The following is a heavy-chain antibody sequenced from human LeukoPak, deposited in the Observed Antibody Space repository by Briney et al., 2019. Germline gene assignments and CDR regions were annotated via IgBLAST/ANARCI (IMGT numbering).Heavy chain of an antibody. CDR2: IYHSGST. CDR1: GGSISSGDYY. Sequence: SETLSLTCTVSGGSISSGDYYWSWVRQPPGKGLEWIGEIYHSGSTNYNPSLKSRVTISVDKSKNQFSLKLSSVIAADTAVYYCARADIVVVPAAMGGYYYYGMDVWGQGTTVTVSS. CDR3: ARADIVVVPAAMGGYYYYGMDV. J-gene: IGHJ6*02. V-gene: IGHV4-4*02. D-gene: IGHD2-2*01.